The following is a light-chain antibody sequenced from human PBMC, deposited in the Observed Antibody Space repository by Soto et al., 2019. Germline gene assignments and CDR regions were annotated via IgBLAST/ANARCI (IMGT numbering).Light chain of an antibody. CDR2: DVT. V-gene: IGLV2-11*01. Sequence: QSALTQPRSVSGSPGQSVTISCTGTSNDVGGYDYVSWYQHHPGKAPRLIIYDVTKRPSGVPDRFSASRAGNTASLTISGLQPEDEADYHCCSYAGTSTFYAFGTGTKLTVL. CDR3: CSYAGTSTFYA. J-gene: IGLJ1*01. CDR1: SNDVGGYDY.